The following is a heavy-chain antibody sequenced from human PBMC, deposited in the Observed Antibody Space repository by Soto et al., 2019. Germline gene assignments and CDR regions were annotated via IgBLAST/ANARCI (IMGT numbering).Heavy chain of an antibody. V-gene: IGHV4-59*08. Sequence: PSETLSLTCTVSGGSISSYYWSWIRQPPGRGLEWIGYIYYSGSTNFNPSLKSRVTISVDTSKNQFSLKLSSVTVADTAVYYCARHRAPYCSSTSCYYYYYMDVWGKGTTVTVSS. CDR2: IYYSGST. J-gene: IGHJ6*03. D-gene: IGHD2-2*01. CDR1: GGSISSYY. CDR3: ARHRAPYCSSTSCYYYYYMDV.